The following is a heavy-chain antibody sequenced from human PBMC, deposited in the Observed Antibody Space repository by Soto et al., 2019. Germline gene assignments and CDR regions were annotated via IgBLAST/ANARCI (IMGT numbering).Heavy chain of an antibody. CDR3: ARAPRFFLKNYYDSSGYPTSREPKRDY. CDR1: GFTFSSYA. V-gene: IGHV3-30-3*01. J-gene: IGHJ4*02. D-gene: IGHD3-22*01. Sequence: GGSLRLSCAASGFTFSSYAMHWVRQAPGKGLEWVAVISYDGSNKYYADSVKGRFTISRDNSKNTLYLQMNSLRAEDTAVYYCARAPRFFLKNYYDSSGYPTSREPKRDYWGQGTLVTVSS. CDR2: ISYDGSNK.